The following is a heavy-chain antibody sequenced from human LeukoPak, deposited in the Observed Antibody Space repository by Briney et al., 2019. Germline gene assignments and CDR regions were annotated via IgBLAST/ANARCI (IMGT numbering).Heavy chain of an antibody. V-gene: IGHV4-59*05. CDR1: GSSISSYY. CDR2: IYYSGST. D-gene: IGHD3-22*01. CDR3: ARLSSGSHPNFDY. J-gene: IGHJ4*02. Sequence: PSEALSLTCTVSGSSISSYYWSWIRQPPGKGLEWIGSIYYSGSTYYNPSLKSRVTISVDTSKNQFSLKLRSVTAADTAVYYCARLSSGSHPNFDYWGQGTLVTVSS.